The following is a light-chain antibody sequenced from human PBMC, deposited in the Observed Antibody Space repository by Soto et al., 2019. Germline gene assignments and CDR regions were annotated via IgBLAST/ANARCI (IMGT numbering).Light chain of an antibody. CDR1: SSDVGSYNR. CDR3: SSFTSSNTGV. CDR2: EVS. Sequence: QSALTQPPSVSGSPGQSVTISCTGTSSDVGSYNRVSWYQQPPGTAPKLMIYEVSNRPSGVPDRFFGSKSGNTASLTISGLQAEDEADYYCSSFTSSNTGVFGGGTQLTVL. V-gene: IGLV2-18*02. J-gene: IGLJ3*02.